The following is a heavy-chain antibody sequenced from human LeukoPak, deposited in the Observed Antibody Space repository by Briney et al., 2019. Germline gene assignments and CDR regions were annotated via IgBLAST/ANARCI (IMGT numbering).Heavy chain of an antibody. D-gene: IGHD6-19*01. J-gene: IGHJ4*02. V-gene: IGHV3-7*01. CDR3: ARAPYSGGWYLMY. Sequence: PGGSLRLSCAASGFTFSSYWMTWLRPAPGKGLEWVANIREDGNEQYYIDSVKGRFTISRDNAKNSLFLQMNSLRAEDTAVYYCARAPYSGGWYLMYWGQGTLVTVSS. CDR2: IREDGNEQ. CDR1: GFTFSSYW.